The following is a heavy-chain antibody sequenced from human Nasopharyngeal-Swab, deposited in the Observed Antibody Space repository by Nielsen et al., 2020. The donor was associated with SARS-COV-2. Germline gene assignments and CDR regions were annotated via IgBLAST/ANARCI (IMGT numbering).Heavy chain of an antibody. J-gene: IGHJ4*02. V-gene: IGHV3-48*02. D-gene: IGHD4-11*01. CDR2: ISGSSTTR. CDR1: GFPFSSHN. CDR3: VRGPYSNYGVYFEY. Sequence: GESLKISCAASGFPFSSHNMNWVRQAPGKGLEWISFISGSSTTRYYADSVRGRFSISRDNAKNLLYLEMNSLRDDDTAAYYCVRGPYSNYGVYFEYWGQGTLVTVSS.